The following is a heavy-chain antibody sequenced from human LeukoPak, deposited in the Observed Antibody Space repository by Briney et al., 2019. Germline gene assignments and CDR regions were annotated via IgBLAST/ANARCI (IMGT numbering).Heavy chain of an antibody. Sequence: ASVKVSCKASGYTFTSYGISWVRQAPGQGLEWMGWISAYNGNTNYPQKLQGRVTMTTDTSTSTAYMELRSLRSDDTAVYYCARVASLLKELDPWGQGTLVTVSS. CDR3: ARVASLLKELDP. D-gene: IGHD3-10*01. J-gene: IGHJ5*02. V-gene: IGHV1-18*01. CDR2: ISAYNGNT. CDR1: GYTFTSYG.